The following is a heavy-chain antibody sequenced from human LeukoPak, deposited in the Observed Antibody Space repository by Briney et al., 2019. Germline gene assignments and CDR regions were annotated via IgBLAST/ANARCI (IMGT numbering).Heavy chain of an antibody. Sequence: GGSPRLSCAASGFTFSDYYMSWIRQAPGKGLEWVSYISSSGSTIYYADSVKGRFTISRDNSKNTLYLQMNSLRAEDTAVYYCAKCYAYYDSSGDFDYWGQGTLVTVSS. J-gene: IGHJ4*02. CDR2: ISSSGSTI. CDR3: AKCYAYYDSSGDFDY. V-gene: IGHV3-11*01. CDR1: GFTFSDYY. D-gene: IGHD3-22*01.